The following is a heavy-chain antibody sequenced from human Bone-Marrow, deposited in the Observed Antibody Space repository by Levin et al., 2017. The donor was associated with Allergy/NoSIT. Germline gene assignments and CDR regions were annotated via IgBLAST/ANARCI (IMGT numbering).Heavy chain of an antibody. Sequence: GGSLRLSCAASGFTFSSYGMHWVRQAPGKGLEWVAVISYDGSNKYYADSVKGRFTISRDNSKNTLYLQMNSLRAEDTAVYYCAKEQGFGDAFDIWGQGTMVTVSS. D-gene: IGHD3-10*01. CDR3: AKEQGFGDAFDI. CDR2: ISYDGSNK. J-gene: IGHJ3*02. V-gene: IGHV3-30*18. CDR1: GFTFSSYG.